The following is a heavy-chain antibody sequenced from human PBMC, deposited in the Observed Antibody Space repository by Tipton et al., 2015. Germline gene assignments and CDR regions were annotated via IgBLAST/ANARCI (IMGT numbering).Heavy chain of an antibody. CDR3: ACQDFDLLSRDYPAIDY. V-gene: IGHV4-59*08. D-gene: IGHD3-3*01. Sequence: TLSLTCTVSGGSFSDYYWSWIRQSPGEGLEWIGYIYYSGSPNYNPSLRSRVTISRDTSKNQFSLRLSSVTAADTAVYYCACQDFDLLSRDYPAIDYWGQGTLVIVSS. CDR2: IYYSGSP. J-gene: IGHJ4*02. CDR1: GGSFSDYY.